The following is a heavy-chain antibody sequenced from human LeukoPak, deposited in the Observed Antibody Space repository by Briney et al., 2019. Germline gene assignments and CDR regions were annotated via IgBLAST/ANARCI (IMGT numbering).Heavy chain of an antibody. V-gene: IGHV3-23*01. CDR1: GFTFSTFA. CDR2: ISGSSGTT. D-gene: IGHD3-10*01. J-gene: IGHJ4*02. Sequence: PRGSLRLSCAASGFTFSTFAMSWVRQAPGEGREWVSSISGSSGTTYYADSVKGRFTISRDSSRNTLYLQMKSLRAEDTAVYYCAEQVRGGIFDYWGQGTLVTVSS. CDR3: AEQVRGGIFDY.